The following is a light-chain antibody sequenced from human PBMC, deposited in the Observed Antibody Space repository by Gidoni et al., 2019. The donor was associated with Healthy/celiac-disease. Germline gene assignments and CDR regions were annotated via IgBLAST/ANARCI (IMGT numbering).Light chain of an antibody. Sequence: EIVLTQSPATLSLSPGERAPLSCRASQSVSSYLAWYQQKPGQAPRLLIYDASNRATGIPARFSGSGSGTDFTLTISSLEPEDFAVYYCQQRSNWPPYTFXQXTKLEIK. V-gene: IGKV3-11*01. CDR2: DAS. CDR3: QQRSNWPPYT. CDR1: QSVSSY. J-gene: IGKJ2*01.